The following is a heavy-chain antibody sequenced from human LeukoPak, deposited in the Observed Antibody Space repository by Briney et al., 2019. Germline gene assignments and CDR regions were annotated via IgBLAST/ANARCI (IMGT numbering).Heavy chain of an antibody. CDR2: IYYSGST. CDR3: ARAGGRLGSPPAYYYYYMDV. Sequence: SETLSLTCTVSGESISGFYWTWIRQPPGKGLEWIGYIYYSGSTNYNPSLKSRVFMSIDTSNSQFSLKLSSVTAADTAVYYCARAGGRLGSPPAYYYYYMDVWGKGTTVTISS. V-gene: IGHV4-59*01. J-gene: IGHJ6*03. D-gene: IGHD2-15*01. CDR1: GESISGFY.